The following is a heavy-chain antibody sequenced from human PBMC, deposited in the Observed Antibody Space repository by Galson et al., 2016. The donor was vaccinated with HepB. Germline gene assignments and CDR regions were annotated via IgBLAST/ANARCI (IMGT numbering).Heavy chain of an antibody. CDR2: IIPIFDTA. J-gene: IGHJ5*02. CDR3: ARDSSSSLVTSWFDP. D-gene: IGHD6-6*01. CDR1: GGVFSSYD. Sequence: SVKVSCKASGGVFSSYDINWVRQAPGQGLEWMGGIIPIFDTAVYAQRFQGRVTITADESTSTAYMELSSLTSADTAVYYCARDSSSSLVTSWFDPWGQGTLVTVSS. V-gene: IGHV1-69*13.